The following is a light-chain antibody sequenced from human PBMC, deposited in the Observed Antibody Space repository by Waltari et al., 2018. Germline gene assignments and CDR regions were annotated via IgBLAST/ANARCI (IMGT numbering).Light chain of an antibody. CDR2: AAS. V-gene: IGKV1-39*01. J-gene: IGKJ2*01. Sequence: IQLTQSPSSLSASVGDRVTITCRASQGIRSYLAWYQQKPGKAPKLLIYAASSLQSGVSSRFTGSGSETDFTLTISGLQPDDFATYYCQESYSSPRGAFGQGTKLEIK. CDR1: QGIRSY. CDR3: QESYSSPRGA.